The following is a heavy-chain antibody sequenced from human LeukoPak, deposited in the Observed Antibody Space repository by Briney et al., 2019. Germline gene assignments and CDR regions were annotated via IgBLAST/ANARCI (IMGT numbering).Heavy chain of an antibody. D-gene: IGHD2-2*01. J-gene: IGHJ4*02. CDR3: AKQSLGYCSSTSCWNYFDY. V-gene: IGHV3-30*18. CDR1: GFTFSSYG. Sequence: PGGSLRLSCAASGFTFSSYGMHWVRQAPGKGLEWVAVISYDGSNKYYADSVRGRFTISRDNSKNTLYLQMNSLRAEDTAVYYCAKQSLGYCSSTSCWNYFDYWGQGTLVTVSS. CDR2: ISYDGSNK.